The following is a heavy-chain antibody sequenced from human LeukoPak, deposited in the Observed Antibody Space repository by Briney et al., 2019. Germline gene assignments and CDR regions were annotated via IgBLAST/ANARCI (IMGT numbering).Heavy chain of an antibody. CDR3: AIYSDTYYFDH. D-gene: IGHD1-26*01. J-gene: IGHJ4*02. CDR1: GSSFTSSW. CDR2: IYPGDSDT. V-gene: IGHV5-51*01. Sequence: GASLNISLKGSGSSFTSSWIGWVRQMPGKGLEWMGIIYPGDSDTRYSPSFHGQVTISADKSISTAYLQWSSLKASDTAMYYCAIYSDTYYFDHWGQGTLVTVSS.